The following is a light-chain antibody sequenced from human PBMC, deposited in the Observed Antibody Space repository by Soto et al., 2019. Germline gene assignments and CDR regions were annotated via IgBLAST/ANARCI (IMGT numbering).Light chain of an antibody. CDR3: CSYAGSDALV. CDR2: DVA. CDR1: SNDLGRYNY. Sequence: QSALTQPRSVSGSPGQSVTISCTGTSNDLGRYNYVTWYQQHPGEAPKLVMYDVAQRPAGVSDRLSGDKSGTTTSLTISGLQADDEATYYCCSYAGSDALVFGSGTQLTVL. J-gene: IGLJ7*01. V-gene: IGLV2-11*01.